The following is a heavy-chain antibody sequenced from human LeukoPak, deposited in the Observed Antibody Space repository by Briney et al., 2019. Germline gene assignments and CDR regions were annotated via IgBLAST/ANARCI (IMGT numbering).Heavy chain of an antibody. Sequence: SETLSLTCAVYGGSFSGYYWSWIRQPSGKGLEWIGEINHSGSTNYNPSLKSRVTISVDASKNQFSLKLSSVTAADTAVYYCARNSRPRYCSSTSCYAYYYYYGMDVWGKGTTVTVSS. CDR1: GGSFSGYY. V-gene: IGHV4-34*01. CDR2: INHSGST. D-gene: IGHD2-2*01. J-gene: IGHJ6*04. CDR3: ARNSRPRYCSSTSCYAYYYYYGMDV.